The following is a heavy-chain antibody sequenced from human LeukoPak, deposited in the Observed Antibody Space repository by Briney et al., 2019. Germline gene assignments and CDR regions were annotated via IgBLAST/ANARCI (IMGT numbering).Heavy chain of an antibody. CDR3: ARAIAAAGINY. Sequence: SETVSLTCTVSGGSISSYYWNWIRQPPGRGLDWIGYIYYSGSTNYNPSLKSRVTISVDTSKNQFSLKLSSVTAADTAVYYCARAIAAAGINYWGQGTLVTVSS. CDR2: IYYSGST. J-gene: IGHJ4*02. D-gene: IGHD6-13*01. CDR1: GGSISSYY. V-gene: IGHV4-59*01.